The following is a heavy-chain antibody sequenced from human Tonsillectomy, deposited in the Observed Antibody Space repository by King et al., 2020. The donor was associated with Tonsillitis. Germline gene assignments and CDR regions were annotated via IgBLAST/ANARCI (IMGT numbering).Heavy chain of an antibody. D-gene: IGHD6-25*01. V-gene: IGHV3-9*01. J-gene: IGHJ3*02. CDR1: GFTFDDYA. Sequence: VQLVESGGGLVQPGRSLRLSCAASGFTFDDYAMHWVRQAPGKGLEWVSGISWNSGSIGYADSVKGRFTISRDNAKNSLYLQMNSLRAEDTALYYCAKDNRAGRALPLSGAGAFDIWGQGTMVTVSS. CDR3: AKDNRAGRALPLSGAGAFDI. CDR2: ISWNSGSI.